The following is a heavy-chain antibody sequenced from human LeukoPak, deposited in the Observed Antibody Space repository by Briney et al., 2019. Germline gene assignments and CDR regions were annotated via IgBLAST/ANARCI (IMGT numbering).Heavy chain of an antibody. Sequence: KTSETLSLTCTVSGGSISSYYWSWIRQPPGKGLEWIGEINHSGSTNYNPSLKSRVTISVDTSKNQFSLKLSSVTAADTAVYYCARSMTRVDAFDIWGQGTMVTVSS. CDR3: ARSMTRVDAFDI. CDR1: GGSISSYY. J-gene: IGHJ3*02. CDR2: INHSGST. V-gene: IGHV4-34*01. D-gene: IGHD2-21*02.